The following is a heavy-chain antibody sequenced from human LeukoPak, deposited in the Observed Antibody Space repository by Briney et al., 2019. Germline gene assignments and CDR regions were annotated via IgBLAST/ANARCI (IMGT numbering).Heavy chain of an antibody. Sequence: SETLSLTCTVSGGSISSSSYYWGWIRQPPGKGLEWIGSSYYSGSTYYNPSLKSRVTISVDTSKNQFSLKLSSVTAADTAVYYCATTYTEGGNDAFDIWGQGTMVTVSS. V-gene: IGHV4-39*01. CDR2: SYYSGST. CDR3: ATTYTEGGNDAFDI. CDR1: GGSISSSSYY. J-gene: IGHJ3*02. D-gene: IGHD2-2*02.